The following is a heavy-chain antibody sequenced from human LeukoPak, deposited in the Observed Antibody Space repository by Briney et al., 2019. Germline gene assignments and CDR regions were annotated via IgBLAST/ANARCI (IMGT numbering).Heavy chain of an antibody. V-gene: IGHV4-39*07. D-gene: IGHD3-9*01. Sequence: PSETPSLTCTVSGGSISSSSYYWGWIRQPPGKGLEWIGSIYYSGSTYYNPSLKSRVTISVDTSKNQFSLKLSSVTAADTAVYYCARGGSDYDILTGYYSPRNWFDPWGQGTLVTVSS. CDR2: IYYSGST. CDR3: ARGGSDYDILTGYYSPRNWFDP. CDR1: GGSISSSSYY. J-gene: IGHJ5*02.